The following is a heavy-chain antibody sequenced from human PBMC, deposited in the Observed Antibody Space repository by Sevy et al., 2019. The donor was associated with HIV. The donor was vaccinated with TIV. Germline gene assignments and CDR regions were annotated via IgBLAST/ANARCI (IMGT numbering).Heavy chain of an antibody. CDR1: GFTFSSYT. D-gene: IGHD2-2*01. J-gene: IGHJ4*02. Sequence: GGSLRLSCAASGFTFSSYTMNWVRQAPGKGLEWVSSISSSSNYIYYADSLKGRFTISRDNARNSLYLQMDSLRAEDTAVYYCARQIVLVSDASDYWGQGTLVTVSS. CDR2: ISSSSNYI. CDR3: ARQIVLVSDASDY. V-gene: IGHV3-21*01.